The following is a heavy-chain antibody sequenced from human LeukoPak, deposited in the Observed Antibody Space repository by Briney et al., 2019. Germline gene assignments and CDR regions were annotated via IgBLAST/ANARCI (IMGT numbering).Heavy chain of an antibody. J-gene: IGHJ4*02. CDR2: MSGYGGST. V-gene: IGHV3-23*01. Sequence: PGGSLRLSCAASGFTFSNYAMSWVRQAPGKGLEWVSSMSGYGGSTYYADSVKGRFTISRDNSKNTLYLQMNSLRAEDTAVYYCARRAGAYSHPYDYWGQGTLVTVSS. CDR3: ARRAGAYSHPYDY. D-gene: IGHD4/OR15-4a*01. CDR1: GFTFSNYA.